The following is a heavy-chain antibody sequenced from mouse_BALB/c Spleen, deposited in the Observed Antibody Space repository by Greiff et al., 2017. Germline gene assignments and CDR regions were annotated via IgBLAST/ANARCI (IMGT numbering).Heavy chain of an antibody. CDR1: GYSITSDYA. J-gene: IGHJ3*01. V-gene: IGHV3-2*02. CDR3: APHYYGSSPWFAY. D-gene: IGHD1-1*01. Sequence: DVQLQESGPGLVKPSQSLSLTCTVTGYSITSDYAWNWIRQFPGNKLEWMGYISYSGSTSYNPSLKSRISITRDTSKNQFFLQLNSVTTEDTATYYCAPHYYGSSPWFAYWGQGTLVTVSA. CDR2: ISYSGST.